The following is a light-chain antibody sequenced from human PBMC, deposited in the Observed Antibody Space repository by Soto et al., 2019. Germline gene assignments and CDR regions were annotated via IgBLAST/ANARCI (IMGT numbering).Light chain of an antibody. Sequence: SALAQPPSLSGAPGERVTISRLGRSFNIGAGYEVHWYQQLPGSPPKLLIYDSINRPLGVSGRFSGSKSGTSASLAITGLQTEDEATYYCQSYDPILSAFSVFGTGTKVTVL. J-gene: IGLJ1*01. V-gene: IGLV1-40*01. CDR1: SFNIGAGYE. CDR3: QSYDPILSAFSV. CDR2: DSI.